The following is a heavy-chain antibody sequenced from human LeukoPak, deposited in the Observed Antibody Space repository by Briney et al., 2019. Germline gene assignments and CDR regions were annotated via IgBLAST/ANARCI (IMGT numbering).Heavy chain of an antibody. Sequence: GGSLRLSCAASGFTFSSYSMNWVRQAPGKGLEWVSSISSSSSYIYYADSVKGRFTISRDNSKNTQSLQMNSLRAEDTAVYYCAKDDDWGRYKHWGQGTLVTVSS. CDR3: AKDDDWGRYKH. V-gene: IGHV3-21*04. J-gene: IGHJ1*01. CDR1: GFTFSSYS. D-gene: IGHD3-16*01. CDR2: ISSSSSYI.